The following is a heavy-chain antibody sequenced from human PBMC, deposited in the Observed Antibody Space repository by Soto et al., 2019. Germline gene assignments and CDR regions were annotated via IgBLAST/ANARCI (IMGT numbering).Heavy chain of an antibody. Sequence: QVQLVESGGGVVQPGRSLRLSCAASGFTFSSYGMHWVRQAPGKGLEWVAVISYDGSNKYYADSVKGRFTISSDNSKNPLYLQMNSLRAEDTAVSYCANDSRITMIVVVNPFDYWGQGTLVTVSS. J-gene: IGHJ4*02. D-gene: IGHD3-22*01. CDR2: ISYDGSNK. V-gene: IGHV3-30*18. CDR3: ANDSRITMIVVVNPFDY. CDR1: GFTFSSYG.